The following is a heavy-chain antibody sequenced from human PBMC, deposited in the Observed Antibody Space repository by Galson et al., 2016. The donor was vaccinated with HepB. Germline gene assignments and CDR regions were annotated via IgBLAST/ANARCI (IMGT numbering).Heavy chain of an antibody. CDR1: GFSFDDYA. D-gene: IGHD1-26*01. J-gene: IGHJ6*02. Sequence: SLRLSCAGSGFSFDDYAMHWVRQAPGKGLEWVSGISWSSGTIGYVDSVKGRFTIPGDNAKNSLYLQMNSLRGEDTALYYCTQDRSRSTFYHYAMDVWGQGTTVTVSS. CDR2: ISWSSGTI. CDR3: TQDRSRSTFYHYAMDV. V-gene: IGHV3-9*01.